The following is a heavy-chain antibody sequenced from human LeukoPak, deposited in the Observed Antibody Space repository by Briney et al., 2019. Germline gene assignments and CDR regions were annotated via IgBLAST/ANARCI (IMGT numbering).Heavy chain of an antibody. V-gene: IGHV4-59*08. CDR2: IYYSGST. CDR1: GGSISSYY. Sequence: SETLSLSCTVSGGSISSYYWSWIRQPPGKGLEWIGYIYYSGSTNYNPSLKSRVTISVDTSKNQFSQKLSSVTAADTAVYYCARQVGYYDSSGYSDDAFDIWGQGTMVTVSS. J-gene: IGHJ3*02. CDR3: ARQVGYYDSSGYSDDAFDI. D-gene: IGHD3-22*01.